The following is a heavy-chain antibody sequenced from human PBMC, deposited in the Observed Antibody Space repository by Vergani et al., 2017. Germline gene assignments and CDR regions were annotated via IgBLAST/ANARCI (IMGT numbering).Heavy chain of an antibody. V-gene: IGHV1-69*08. CDR3: AREGSGSYYNYYYGMDV. D-gene: IGHD3-10*01. CDR2: IIPILGIA. CDR1: GGTFSSYT. J-gene: IGHJ6*02. Sequence: QVQLVQSGAEVKKPGSSVKVSCKASGGTFSSYTISWVRQAPGQGLEWMGRIIPILGIANYAQKFQGIVTITADKSTSTAYMELSSLRSEDTAVYYCAREGSGSYYNYYYGMDVWGQGTTVTVSS.